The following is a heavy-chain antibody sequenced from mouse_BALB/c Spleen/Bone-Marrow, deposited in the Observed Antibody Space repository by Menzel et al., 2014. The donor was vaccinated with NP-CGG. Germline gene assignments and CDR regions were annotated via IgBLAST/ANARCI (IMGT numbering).Heavy chain of an antibody. D-gene: IGHD1-1*01. V-gene: IGHV2-9*02. J-gene: IGHJ4*01. CDR1: GFSLTSYG. CDR2: IWAGGST. CDR3: ARGSYYEGAMDY. Sequence: VKLQESGPGLVAPSQSLSTTCTVSGFSLTSYGVHWVRQPPGKVLEWLGVIWAGGSTNYNSALMSRLSISKDNSKSQVFLKMNSLQTDDTAMYYCARGSYYEGAMDYWGQGTSVTVSS.